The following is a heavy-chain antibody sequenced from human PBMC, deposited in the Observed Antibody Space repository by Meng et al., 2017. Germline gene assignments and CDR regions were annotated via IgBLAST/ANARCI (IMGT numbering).Heavy chain of an antibody. J-gene: IGHJ5*02. CDR3: AHSREVRTFYWFDP. CDR2: IYWDDDK. V-gene: IGHV2-5*02. CDR1: GFSLSTSGVG. Sequence: QITLKESGPTLVKPTQTLTLTCTFSGFSLSTSGVGVGWFRQPPGKALEGLALIYWDDDKRYIPSLKGRHTITKATSKNQVIVTMTNMDPVDTATYYCAHSREVRTFYWFDPWGQGTLVTVSS. D-gene: IGHD3-10*01.